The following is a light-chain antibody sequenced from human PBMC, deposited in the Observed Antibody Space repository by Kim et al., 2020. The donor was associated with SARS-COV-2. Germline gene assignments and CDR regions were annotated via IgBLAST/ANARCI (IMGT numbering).Light chain of an antibody. Sequence: EIVLTQSPGTLSLSPGERATLSCRASQSVSSSYLAWYQQKPGQAPRLLIYGASSRATGIPDRFSGSGSGTDFTLTISRLEPEDFAVHYCQQYGSSPSYSFGQGTKLEI. CDR2: GAS. CDR3: QQYGSSPSYS. CDR1: QSVSSSY. J-gene: IGKJ2*03. V-gene: IGKV3-20*01.